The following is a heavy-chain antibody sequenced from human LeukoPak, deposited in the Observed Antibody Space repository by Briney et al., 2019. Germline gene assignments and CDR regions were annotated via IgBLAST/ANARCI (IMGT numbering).Heavy chain of an antibody. V-gene: IGHV3-7*01. CDR1: GFTFNTYW. CDR3: TRDLMDYDVSTGLHHYYMDV. Sequence: PGGSLRLSCAASGFTFNTYWMSWVRQAPGKGLEWVANIKQEGSDKYYVDSVKGRFTISRDNAKNTLFLQMNTLRVEDTAVYYCTRDLMDYDVSTGLHHYYMDVWGQGTTVTVSS. D-gene: IGHD3-9*01. CDR2: IKQEGSDK. J-gene: IGHJ6*02.